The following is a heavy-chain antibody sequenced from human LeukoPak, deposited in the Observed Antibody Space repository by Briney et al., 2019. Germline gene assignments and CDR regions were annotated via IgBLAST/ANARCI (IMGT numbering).Heavy chain of an antibody. Sequence: SGPTLVNPTQTLTLTCTFSGFSLSTSGVGVGWIRQPPGKALEWLALIYWNDDNHYSPSLKSRLTITKDTSKNQVVLTMTNMDPVDTATYYCARLIVVVPAAYSNGMDVWGQGTTVTVSS. CDR1: GFSLSTSGVG. CDR3: ARLIVVVPAAYSNGMDV. V-gene: IGHV2-5*01. CDR2: IYWNDDN. D-gene: IGHD2-2*01. J-gene: IGHJ6*02.